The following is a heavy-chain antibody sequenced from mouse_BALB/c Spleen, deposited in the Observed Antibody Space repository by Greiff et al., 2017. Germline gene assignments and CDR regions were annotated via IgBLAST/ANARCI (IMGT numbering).Heavy chain of an antibody. V-gene: IGHV1-4*01. CDR1: GYTFTSYT. Sequence: QVQLKQSGAELARPGASVKMSCKASGYTFTSYTMHWVKQRPGQGLEWIGYINPSSGYTNYNQKFKDKATLTADKSSSTAYMQLSSLTSEDSAVYYCARYLTPATYYAMDDGGQGTSVTVSS. J-gene: IGHJ4*01. CDR3: ARYLTPATYYAMDD. D-gene: IGHD1-2*01. CDR2: INPSSGYT.